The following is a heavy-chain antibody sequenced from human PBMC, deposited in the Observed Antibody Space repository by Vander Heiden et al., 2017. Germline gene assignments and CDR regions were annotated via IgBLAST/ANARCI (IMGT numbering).Heavy chain of an antibody. D-gene: IGHD6-19*01. CDR3: AREFGYSSGWYNWFDP. CDR2: IIPIFGTA. V-gene: IGHV1-69*12. Sequence: QVQLGQSGAEVKKPGSSVKVSCKASEGTFSSSAISWVRQAPGQGLEWMGGIIPIFGTANYAQKFQGRVTITADESTSTAYMELSSLRSEDTAVYYCAREFGYSSGWYNWFDPWGQGTLVTVSS. J-gene: IGHJ5*02. CDR1: EGTFSSSA.